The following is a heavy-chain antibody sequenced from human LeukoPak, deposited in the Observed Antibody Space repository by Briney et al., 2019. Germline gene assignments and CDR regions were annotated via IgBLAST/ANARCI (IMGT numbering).Heavy chain of an antibody. CDR1: GFTFSSYA. Sequence: GGSLRLSCAASGFTFSSYAMSWVRQAPGKGLEWVSAISGSGGNTYYADSVKGRFTISRDNSKNTLHLQMNSLRAEDTAVYYCAKGPSGSYAREYWGQGTLVTVSS. D-gene: IGHD3-10*01. J-gene: IGHJ4*02. CDR3: AKGPSGSYAREY. V-gene: IGHV3-23*01. CDR2: ISGSGGNT.